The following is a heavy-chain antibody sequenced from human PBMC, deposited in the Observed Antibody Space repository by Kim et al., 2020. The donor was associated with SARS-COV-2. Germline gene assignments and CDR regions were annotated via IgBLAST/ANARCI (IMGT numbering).Heavy chain of an antibody. Sequence: GGSLRPSCAASGFTFSNAWMSWVRQAPGKGLEWVGRIKSKTDGGTTDYAAPVKGRFTISRDDSKNTLYLQMNSLKTEDTAVYYCTHQSVLRYFDWSYYYYGMDVWGQGTTVTVSS. CDR1: GFTFSNAW. D-gene: IGHD3-9*01. CDR3: THQSVLRYFDWSYYYYGMDV. CDR2: IKSKTDGGTT. V-gene: IGHV3-15*01. J-gene: IGHJ6*02.